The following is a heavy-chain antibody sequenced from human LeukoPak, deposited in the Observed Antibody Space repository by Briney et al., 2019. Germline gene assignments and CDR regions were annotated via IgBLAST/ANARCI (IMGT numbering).Heavy chain of an antibody. CDR1: GYRLSELS. V-gene: IGHV1-24*01. D-gene: IGHD3-9*01. CDR3: ASVDLLTGYYYHFDS. J-gene: IGHJ4*02. Sequence: ASVKVSCKVSGYRLSELSLHWVRQARGKGLEWMGGFDPEDGERRFAQSLRDRLTMTQDSSTDAVYMELRSLRFEDTAVYYCASVDLLTGYYYHFDSWGQGTLVTISS. CDR2: FDPEDGER.